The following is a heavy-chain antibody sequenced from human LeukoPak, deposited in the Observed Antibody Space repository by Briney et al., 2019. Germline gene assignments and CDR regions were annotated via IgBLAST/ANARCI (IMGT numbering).Heavy chain of an antibody. Sequence: ASVKVSCKASGGTFSSYAISWVRQAPGQGLEWRGGIIPIFGTANYAQKFQGRVTITADESTSTAYMELSSLRSEDTAVYYCVRGSNYKVRPNLNWFDPWGQGTLVTVSS. J-gene: IGHJ5*02. CDR2: IIPIFGTA. D-gene: IGHD4-11*01. CDR1: GGTFSSYA. CDR3: VRGSNYKVRPNLNWFDP. V-gene: IGHV1-69*13.